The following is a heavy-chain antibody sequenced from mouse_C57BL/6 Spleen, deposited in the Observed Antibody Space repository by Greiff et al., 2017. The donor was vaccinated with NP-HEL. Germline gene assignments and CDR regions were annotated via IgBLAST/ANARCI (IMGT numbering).Heavy chain of an antibody. CDR3: ARSREAMDY. Sequence: VQLQESGPELVKPGASVKISCKASGYAFSSSWMNWVKQRPGKGLEWIGRNYPGDGDTNYNGKFKGKATLTADKSSSTAYMQLSSLTSEDSAVYFCARSREAMDYWGQGTSVTVSS. CDR2: NYPGDGDT. CDR1: GYAFSSSW. J-gene: IGHJ4*01. V-gene: IGHV1-82*01.